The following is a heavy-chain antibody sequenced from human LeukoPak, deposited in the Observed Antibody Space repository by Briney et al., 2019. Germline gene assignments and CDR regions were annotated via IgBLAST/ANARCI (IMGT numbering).Heavy chain of an antibody. CDR2: IGSSGSHI. Sequence: GGTLRLSCAASGFTFSSYCMNWVRQAPGGGLEGVAYIGSSGSHIHYADLVKRRFATSRDTARNSLYLQMNSLRAEDTAVYYCARDHRLAELEATTDRYWGQGTLVTVSS. CDR3: ARDHRLAELEATTDRY. J-gene: IGHJ4*02. D-gene: IGHD1-1*01. V-gene: IGHV3-48*01. CDR1: GFTFSSYC.